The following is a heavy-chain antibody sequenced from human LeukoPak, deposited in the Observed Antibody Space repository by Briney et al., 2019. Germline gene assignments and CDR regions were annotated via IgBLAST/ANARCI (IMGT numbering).Heavy chain of an antibody. D-gene: IGHD3-3*01. V-gene: IGHV3-72*01. J-gene: IGHJ4*02. CDR2: TRNKANSYTT. CDR3: ARVAAPLRFLEWSAIDY. Sequence: GGSLRLSCAASGFTFSDHYMDWVRQAPGKGLEWVGRTRNKANSYTTEYAASVKGRFTISRDDSKNSLYLQMNSLKTEDTAVYYCARVAAPLRFLEWSAIDYWGQGTLVTVSS. CDR1: GFTFSDHY.